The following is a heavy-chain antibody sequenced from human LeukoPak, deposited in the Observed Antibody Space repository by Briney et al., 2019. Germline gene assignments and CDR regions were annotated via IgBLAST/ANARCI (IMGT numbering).Heavy chain of an antibody. CDR2: IIPIFGTA. CDR3: ARGPRGASPFDY. V-gene: IGHV1-69*05. J-gene: IGHJ4*02. Sequence: SVKVSCKASGGTFSSYAISWVRQAPGQGLEWMGGIIPIFGTANYAQKFQGRVTITTDESTSTAYMELSRLRSEDTAVYYCARGPRGASPFDYWGQGTLVTVST. CDR1: GGTFSSYA. D-gene: IGHD1-26*01.